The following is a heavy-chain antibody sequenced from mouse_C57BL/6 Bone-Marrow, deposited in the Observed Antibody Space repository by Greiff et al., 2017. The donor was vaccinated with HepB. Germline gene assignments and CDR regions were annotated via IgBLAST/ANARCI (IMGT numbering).Heavy chain of an antibody. D-gene: IGHD1-1*01. J-gene: IGHJ4*01. CDR2: ISSGSSTI. Sequence: DVHLVESGGGLVKPGGSLKLSCAASGFTFSDYGMHWVRQAPEKGLEWVAYISSGSSTIYYADTVKGRFTISRVNAKNTLFLQMTSLRSEDTAMYYCAKLLRNGYAMDYWGQGTSVTVSS. CDR3: AKLLRNGYAMDY. CDR1: GFTFSDYG. V-gene: IGHV5-17*01.